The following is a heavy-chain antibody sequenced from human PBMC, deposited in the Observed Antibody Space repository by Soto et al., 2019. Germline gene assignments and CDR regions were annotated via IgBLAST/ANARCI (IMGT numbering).Heavy chain of an antibody. V-gene: IGHV4-59*08. CDR1: GASIRSYY. D-gene: IGHD3-9*01. J-gene: IGHJ5*02. Sequence: SETLSLTCTVSGASIRSYYWSWIRQPPGKGLEWIGYIYYTGATNYNPSVKSRVTMSVDTSNNQFSLNLGPVTAADTAVDYCARHRNTDFDILTRQKDYPELNGLDTWGQGTLVTVSS. CDR2: IYYTGAT. CDR3: ARHRNTDFDILTRQKDYPELNGLDT.